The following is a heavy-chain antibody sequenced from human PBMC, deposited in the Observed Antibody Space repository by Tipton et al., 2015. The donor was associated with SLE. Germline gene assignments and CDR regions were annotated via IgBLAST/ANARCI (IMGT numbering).Heavy chain of an antibody. CDR1: GFTFSSYW. J-gene: IGHJ4*02. CDR2: IKQDGSEK. CDR3: AKANYDILTGYRYYFDY. V-gene: IGHV3-7*03. D-gene: IGHD3-9*01. Sequence: GSLRLSCAASGFTFSSYWMSWVRQAPGKGLEWVANIKQDGSEKYYVDSVKGRFTISRDNAKNSLYLQMNSLRAEDMALYYCAKANYDILTGYRYYFDYWGQGTLVTVSS.